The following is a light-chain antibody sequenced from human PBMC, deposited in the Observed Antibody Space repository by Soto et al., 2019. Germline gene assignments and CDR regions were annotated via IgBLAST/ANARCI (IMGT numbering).Light chain of an antibody. V-gene: IGLV2-14*01. CDR1: SSDIGVSTF. J-gene: IGLJ2*01. CDR3: SSYTTSHTLV. CDR2: EVS. Sequence: QSVLTQPASVSESPGQSITISCTGTSSDIGVSTFVSWYQQHPGKAPELIFYEVSDRPSGVSHRFSGSKSGNTASLTISGLQAEDEADYYCSSYTTSHTLVFGGGTKLTVL.